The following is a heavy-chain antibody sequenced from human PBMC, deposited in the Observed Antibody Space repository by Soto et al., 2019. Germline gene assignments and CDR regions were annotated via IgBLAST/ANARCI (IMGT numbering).Heavy chain of an antibody. V-gene: IGHV3-33*01. Sequence: QVQLVESGGGVVQPGRSLRLSCAASGFTFSSYGMHWVRQAPGKGLERVAVIWYDGSNKYYADSVKGRFTISRDNSKNTLYLQMNSLRAEDTAVYYCAREIAARLDYWGQGTLVTVSS. D-gene: IGHD6-6*01. J-gene: IGHJ4*02. CDR1: GFTFSSYG. CDR2: IWYDGSNK. CDR3: AREIAARLDY.